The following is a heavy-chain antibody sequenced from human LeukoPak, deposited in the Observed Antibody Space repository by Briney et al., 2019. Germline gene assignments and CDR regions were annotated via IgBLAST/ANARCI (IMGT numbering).Heavy chain of an antibody. Sequence: ASVKVSCKASGYTFTDYYILWVRQAPGQGLEWMGRINPNSGGTNYAQKFQGRVTMTRDTSISTAYMELSRLRSDDTAVYYCARDPTSGYSSSWYNNYWGQGTLVTVSS. V-gene: IGHV1-2*06. D-gene: IGHD6-13*01. CDR1: GYTFTDYY. CDR3: ARDPTSGYSSSWYNNY. J-gene: IGHJ4*02. CDR2: INPNSGGT.